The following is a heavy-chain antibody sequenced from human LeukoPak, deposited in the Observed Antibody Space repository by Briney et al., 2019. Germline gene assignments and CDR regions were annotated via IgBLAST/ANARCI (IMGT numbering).Heavy chain of an antibody. CDR1: GGSISSYY. D-gene: IGHD3-10*01. V-gene: IGHV4-59*01. J-gene: IGHJ4*02. CDR3: ARDPGGYGSGSYCYFDY. CDR2: IYYSGST. Sequence: SETLSLTCTVSGGSISSYYWSWIRQPPGKGLEWLGYIYYSGSTNYNPSLKSRVDISVDSSKNQFSLKLSSVTAADTAVYYCARDPGGYGSGSYCYFDYWGQGTLVTVSS.